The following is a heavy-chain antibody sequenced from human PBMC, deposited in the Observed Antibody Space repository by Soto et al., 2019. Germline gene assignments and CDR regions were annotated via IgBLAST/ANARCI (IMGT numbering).Heavy chain of an antibody. J-gene: IGHJ4*02. D-gene: IGHD6-19*01. CDR3: ARHVQWLVTFDY. CDR1: GGSISSYY. V-gene: IGHV4-59*08. Sequence: QVQLQESGPGLVKPSETLSLTCTVSGGSISSYYWSWIRQPPGKGLEWIGYIYYSWSTNYNPSLKRRVTISGDTAKNQFSLKLSSVTAADTAVYYCARHVQWLVTFDYWGQGPLVTVSS. CDR2: IYYSWST.